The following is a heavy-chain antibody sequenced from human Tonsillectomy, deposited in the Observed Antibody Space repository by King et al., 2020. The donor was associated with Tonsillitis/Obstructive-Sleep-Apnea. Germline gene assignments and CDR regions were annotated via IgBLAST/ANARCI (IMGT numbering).Heavy chain of an antibody. J-gene: IGHJ6*02. CDR2: IYYSGST. CDR3: ARSVGATSYYYFGMDV. CDR1: GGSINSYY. V-gene: IGHV4-59*01. Sequence: QVQLQESGPGLVKPSETLSLTCTVSGGSINSYYWSWIRQPPGKGLEWVGYIYYSGSTNYTPSLKSRVTISVDTSKNQFSLRLSSVTAADTAVYYCARSVGATSYYYFGMDVWGQGTTVTVSS. D-gene: IGHD1-26*01.